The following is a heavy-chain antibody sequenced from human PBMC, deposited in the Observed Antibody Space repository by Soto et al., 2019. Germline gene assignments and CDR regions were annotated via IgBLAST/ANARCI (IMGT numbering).Heavy chain of an antibody. V-gene: IGHV3-23*01. CDR2: ISGSGGST. D-gene: IGHD3-10*01. CDR3: AKDRSYYGSGTNDI. CDR1: GFTFSSYA. Sequence: GGSLSLSCAASGFTFSSYAMSWVRQAPGKGLEWVSAISGSGGSTYYADSVKGRFTISRDSSKNTLYLQMNSLRAEDTAVYYCAKDRSYYGSGTNDIWGQGTLVTVSS. J-gene: IGHJ3*02.